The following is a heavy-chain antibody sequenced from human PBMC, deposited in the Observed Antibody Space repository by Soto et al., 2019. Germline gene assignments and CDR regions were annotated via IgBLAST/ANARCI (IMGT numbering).Heavy chain of an antibody. V-gene: IGHV1-58*01. CDR1: GFTFTNSA. J-gene: IGHJ4*01. D-gene: IGHD1-26*01. CDR3: ARDRGSYALDY. CDR2: IVVGNGNT. Sequence: SVKVSCKASGFTFTNSAVRWVRQARGQGLEWIGWIVVGNGNTNYAQKLQDRVTITRDMSTSTAYMELSSLRSDDTAVYYCARDRGSYALDYWGQ.